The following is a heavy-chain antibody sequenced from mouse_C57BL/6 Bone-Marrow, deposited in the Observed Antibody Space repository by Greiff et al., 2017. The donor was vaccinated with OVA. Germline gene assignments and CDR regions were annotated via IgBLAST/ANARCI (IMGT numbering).Heavy chain of an antibody. D-gene: IGHD2-1*01. CDR3: ARHGIYPFAY. V-gene: IGHV5-6*01. Sequence: EVMLVESGGDLVKPGGSLKLSCAASGFTFSSYGMSWVRQTPDKRLEWVATISSGGSYTYYPDSVKGRFTISRDNAKNTLYLHMSSLKSEDTAMYYCARHGIYPFAYWGQGTLVTVSA. CDR1: GFTFSSYG. CDR2: ISSGGSYT. J-gene: IGHJ3*01.